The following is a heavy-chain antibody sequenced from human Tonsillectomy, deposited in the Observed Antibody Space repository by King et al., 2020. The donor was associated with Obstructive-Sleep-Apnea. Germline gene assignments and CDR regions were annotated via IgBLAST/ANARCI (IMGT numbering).Heavy chain of an antibody. CDR3: ARGPVGQWLVLDY. CDR1: GGSISSYY. V-gene: IGHV4-59*01. D-gene: IGHD6-19*01. CDR2: FYYSGST. Sequence: VQLQESGPGLVKPSETLSLTCTGSGGSISSYYWSWIRQPPGKGLEWIGYFYYSGSTNYNPSLKSRVTISVDTSKNQFSLKLSSVTAADTAVYYCARGPVGQWLVLDYWGQGTLVTVSS. J-gene: IGHJ4*02.